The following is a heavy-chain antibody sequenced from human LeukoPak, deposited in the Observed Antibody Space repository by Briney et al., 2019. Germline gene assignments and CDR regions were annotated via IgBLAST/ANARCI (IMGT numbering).Heavy chain of an antibody. D-gene: IGHD1-1*01. CDR2: ISGSGGST. V-gene: IGHV3-23*01. Sequence: GGSLRLSCEASGFSFRRYDMIWVRQAPGKGLEWVSAISGSGGSTYYADSVKGRFTISRDNAKNSLYLQMNSLRAEDTAVYYCARGNERPSAFDIWGQGTMVTVSS. CDR3: ARGNERPSAFDI. J-gene: IGHJ3*02. CDR1: GFSFRRYD.